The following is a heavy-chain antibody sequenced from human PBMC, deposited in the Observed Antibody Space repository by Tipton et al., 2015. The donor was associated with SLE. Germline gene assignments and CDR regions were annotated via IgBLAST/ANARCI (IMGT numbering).Heavy chain of an antibody. CDR1: GGSISSYY. J-gene: IGHJ6*02. CDR3: ARGEGSSGWKDYYGMDV. D-gene: IGHD3-22*01. Sequence: TLSLTCTVSGGSISSYYWRWIRQPPGKGLEWIGYIYYSGSTNYNPSLKSRVTISVDTSKNQFSLKLSSVTAADTAVYYCARGEGSSGWKDYYGMDVWGQGTTVTVSS. CDR2: IYYSGST. V-gene: IGHV4-59*01.